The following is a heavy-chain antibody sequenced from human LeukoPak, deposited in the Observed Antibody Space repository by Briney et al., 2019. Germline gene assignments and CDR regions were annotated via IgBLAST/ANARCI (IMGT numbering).Heavy chain of an antibody. V-gene: IGHV3-74*01. CDR2: INNDGSDT. D-gene: IGHD2-2*01. CDR1: GFTFISYW. CDR3: ARPHIVVVPAATDAFDI. J-gene: IGHJ3*02. Sequence: GGSLRLSCAASGFTFISYWIHWVRQAPGEGLVWVSRINNDGSDTIYANSVKGRFTVSRDNANNMLYLQMNSLRAEDTALYYCARPHIVVVPAATDAFDIWGQGTMVTVSS.